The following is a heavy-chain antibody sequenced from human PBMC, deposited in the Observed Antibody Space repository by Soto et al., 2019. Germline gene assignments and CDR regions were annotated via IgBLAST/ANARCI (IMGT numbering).Heavy chain of an antibody. CDR2: ISLYKGNT. D-gene: IGHD3-22*01. J-gene: IGHJ4*02. V-gene: IGHV1-18*01. Sequence: ASVKVSCKASGYTFTSYGISWVRQAPGQGLEWMGWISLYKGNTTYAQRFQGRVTMTTDTFTSTAYMELMSLRSDDTAVYYCAREDYYDSSGYSVLFEYWGQGTLVTVSS. CDR3: AREDYYDSSGYSVLFEY. CDR1: GYTFTSYG.